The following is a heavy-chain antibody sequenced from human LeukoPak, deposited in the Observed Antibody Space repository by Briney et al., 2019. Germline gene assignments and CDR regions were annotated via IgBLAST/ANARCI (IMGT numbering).Heavy chain of an antibody. Sequence: ASVKVSCKASGYTFTSHYMYWVRQAPGQGLEWMGVINPSGGSTNYAQKFQGRVTMTSDTSTSTVYMELSSLRSEDTAVYYCARGPRITLVRGGQWHYYMDVWGKGTTVTISS. CDR2: INPSGGST. CDR1: GYTFTSHY. CDR3: ARGPRITLVRGGQWHYYMDV. D-gene: IGHD3-10*01. V-gene: IGHV1-46*01. J-gene: IGHJ6*03.